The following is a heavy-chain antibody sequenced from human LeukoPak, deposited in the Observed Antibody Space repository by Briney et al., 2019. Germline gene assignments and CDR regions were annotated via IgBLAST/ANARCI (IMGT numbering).Heavy chain of an antibody. Sequence: SETLSLTCAVYGGSFSGYYWSWIRQPPGKGLEWIGEINHSGSTYYNPSLKSRVTISVDRSKNQFSLKLSSVTAADTAVYYCARAQNYRNWFDPWGQGTLVTVSS. CDR1: GGSFSGYY. CDR2: INHSGST. D-gene: IGHD1-7*01. CDR3: ARAQNYRNWFDP. J-gene: IGHJ5*02. V-gene: IGHV4-34*01.